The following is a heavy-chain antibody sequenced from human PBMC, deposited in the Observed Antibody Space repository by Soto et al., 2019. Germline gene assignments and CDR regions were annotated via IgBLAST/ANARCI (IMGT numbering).Heavy chain of an antibody. CDR2: MDSYTGNT. V-gene: IGHV1-8*01. J-gene: IGHJ4*02. CDR1: GYTLSTYD. CDR3: ATGSQTLDY. Sequence: QAQLVQSGAEVKKPGASVKVSCKASGYTLSTYDINWVRQAAGQGLEWMGWMDSYTGNTGYAQEFQGRLIMTRDTSINAVYMELSSLQSEDTAVYFCATGSQTLDYWGQGTLVTVSS.